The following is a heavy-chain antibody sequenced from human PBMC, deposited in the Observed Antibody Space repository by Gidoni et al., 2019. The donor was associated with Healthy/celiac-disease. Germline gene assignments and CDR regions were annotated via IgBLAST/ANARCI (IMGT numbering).Heavy chain of an antibody. D-gene: IGHD2-2*01. CDR2: ISSSSSYI. CDR3: ARDLTEEYLLGAFDI. CDR1: GFTFSSYS. Sequence: EVQLVESGGGLVKPGGSLSISCAASGFTFSSYSMNWVRQAPGKGLEWVSSISSSSSYIYYADSVKGRFTISRDNAKNSLYLQMNSLRAEDTAVYYCARDLTEEYLLGAFDIWGQGTMVTVSS. V-gene: IGHV3-21*01. J-gene: IGHJ3*02.